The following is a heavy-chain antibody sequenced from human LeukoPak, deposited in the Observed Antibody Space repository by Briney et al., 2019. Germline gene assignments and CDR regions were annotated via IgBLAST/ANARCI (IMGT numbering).Heavy chain of an antibody. CDR3: ARGRLTGAPPHIYPY. CDR1: EYTLTSYD. Sequence: ASVKVSCKASEYTLTSYDINWVRQATGQGLEWMGWMNPNNGNTGYAQKLQGRVTMTRNTSISTAYMELSSLRSEDTAVYYCARGRLTGAPPHIYPYWGQGTLVTVSS. J-gene: IGHJ4*02. V-gene: IGHV1-8*01. CDR2: MNPNNGNT. D-gene: IGHD7-27*01.